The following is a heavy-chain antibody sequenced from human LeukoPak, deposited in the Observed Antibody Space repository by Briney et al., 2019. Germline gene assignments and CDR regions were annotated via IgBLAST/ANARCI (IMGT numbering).Heavy chain of an antibody. V-gene: IGHV1-69*05. CDR1: GGTFSSYA. D-gene: IGHD3-3*01. Sequence: GASVKVSCKASGGTFSSYAISWVRQAPGQGLEWMGRIIPIFGTANYAQKFQGRVTITTDESTSTAYMELSSLRSEDTAVYYCARDPGGIFGVGSIDYWGQGTLVTVSS. CDR2: IIPIFGTA. CDR3: ARDPGGIFGVGSIDY. J-gene: IGHJ4*02.